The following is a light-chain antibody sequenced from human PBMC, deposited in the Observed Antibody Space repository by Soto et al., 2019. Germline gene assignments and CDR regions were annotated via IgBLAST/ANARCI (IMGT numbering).Light chain of an antibody. J-gene: IGKJ2*01. V-gene: IGKV3-15*01. CDR2: GAS. CDR3: QQYNNWPYT. CDR1: QNVNTN. Sequence: EIVMTQSPATLPVSPGERATLSCRASQNVNTNLAWYQQKPGQAPRLLIYGASTRATGIPARFSGSGSGTEFTLTISSLQSEDFAVYSCQQYNNWPYTFGQGTELEIK.